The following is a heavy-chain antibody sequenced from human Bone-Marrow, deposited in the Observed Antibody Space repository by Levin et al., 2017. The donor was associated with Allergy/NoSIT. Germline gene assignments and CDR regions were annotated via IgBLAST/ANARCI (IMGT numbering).Heavy chain of an antibody. Sequence: GESLKISCAASGFTLSQYWMTWVRQAPGKGLEWVAKIKADGSEKYYVDSLKGRFSISRDNSRKSVSLQISNLRAEDTAVYYCARDSFSTSSGLDYYYGLDVWGQGTTVTV. D-gene: IGHD2-2*01. CDR2: IKADGSEK. CDR1: GFTLSQYW. V-gene: IGHV3-7*01. J-gene: IGHJ6*02. CDR3: ARDSFSTSSGLDYYYGLDV.